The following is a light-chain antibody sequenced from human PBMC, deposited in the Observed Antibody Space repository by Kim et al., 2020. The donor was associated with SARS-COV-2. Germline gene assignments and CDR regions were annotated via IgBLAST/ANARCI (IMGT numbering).Light chain of an antibody. CDR2: YNN. V-gene: IGLV1-44*01. CDR3: AAGDDSLRGVL. J-gene: IGLJ2*01. CDR1: SSNDRSNF. Sequence: GQRGNIAWSGSSSNDRSNFVICYQQLPGTDPKLLIYYNNRRPSGVPDRFSGSKSGSSASLAISGIQSADEGDYYCAAGDDSLRGVLFGGGTQLTVL.